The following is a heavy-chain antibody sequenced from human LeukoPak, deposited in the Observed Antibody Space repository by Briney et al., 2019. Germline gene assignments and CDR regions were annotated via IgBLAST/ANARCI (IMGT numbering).Heavy chain of an antibody. V-gene: IGHV4-34*01. D-gene: IGHD3-10*01. Sequence: SETLSLTCAVYGGSFSGYYWSWIRQPPGKGLEWIGEINHSGSTNYNPSLKSRVTISVDTSKNQFSLKLSSVTAADTAVYYCARSFGESYFDYWGQGILVTVSS. J-gene: IGHJ4*02. CDR3: ARSFGESYFDY. CDR2: INHSGST. CDR1: GGSFSGYY.